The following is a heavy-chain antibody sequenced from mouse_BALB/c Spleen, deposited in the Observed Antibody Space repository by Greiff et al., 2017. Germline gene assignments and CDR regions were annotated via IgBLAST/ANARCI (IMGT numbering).Heavy chain of an antibody. D-gene: IGHD1-1*01. CDR1: GYTFTSYW. V-gene: IGHV1-5*01. CDR2: IYPGNSDT. J-gene: IGHJ2*01. Sequence: VQLQQSGTVLARPGASVKMSCKASGYTFTSYWMHWVKQRPGQGLEWIGAIYPGNSDTSYNQKFKGKAKLTAVTSTSTAYMELSSLTNEDSAVYYCTRDYGSSRFDYWGQGTTLTVSS. CDR3: TRDYGSSRFDY.